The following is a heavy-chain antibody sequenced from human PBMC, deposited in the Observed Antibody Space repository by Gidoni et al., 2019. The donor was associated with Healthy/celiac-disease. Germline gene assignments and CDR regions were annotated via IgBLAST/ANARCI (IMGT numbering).Heavy chain of an antibody. Sequence: EVQLLESGGGLVQPGGSLRLSCAASGFTFSSYAMSWVRQAPGKGLEWVSAISGSGGSTYYADSVKGRFTISRDNSKNTLYLQMNSLRAEDTAVYYCAKPPYDSSSWTLYFDYWGQGTLVTVSS. CDR3: AKPPYDSSSWTLYFDY. CDR2: ISGSGGST. V-gene: IGHV3-23*01. J-gene: IGHJ4*02. CDR1: GFTFSSYA. D-gene: IGHD6-13*01.